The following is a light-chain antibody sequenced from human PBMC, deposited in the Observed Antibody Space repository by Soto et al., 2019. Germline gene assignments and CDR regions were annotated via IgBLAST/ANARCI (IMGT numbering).Light chain of an antibody. CDR2: EVT. J-gene: IGLJ2*01. V-gene: IGLV2-14*01. CDR3: NSYTTSSTLV. CDR1: SSDVGGYNY. Sequence: SALTQPASVSGSPGQSITISCTGTSSDVGGYNYVSWYQQHPGKAPKLMIYEVTNRPSGVSNRFSASKSGNTASLTISGLQAEDEADYYCNSYTTSSTLVFGGGTKVTVL.